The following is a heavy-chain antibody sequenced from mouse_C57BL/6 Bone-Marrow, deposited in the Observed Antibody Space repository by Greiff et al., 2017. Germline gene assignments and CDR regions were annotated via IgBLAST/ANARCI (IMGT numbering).Heavy chain of an antibody. CDR2: IDPNSGGT. V-gene: IGHV1-72*01. CDR3: ARAGKWGVFAY. D-gene: IGHD2-1*01. J-gene: IGHJ3*01. Sequence: QVQLQQPGAELVKPGASVKLSCKASGYTFTSYWMHWVKQRPGRGLGWIGRIDPNSGGTKYNEKFKSKATLTVDKPSSTTYMQLSSLTSEDSAVYDCARAGKWGVFAYWGQGTLVTVSA. CDR1: GYTFTSYW.